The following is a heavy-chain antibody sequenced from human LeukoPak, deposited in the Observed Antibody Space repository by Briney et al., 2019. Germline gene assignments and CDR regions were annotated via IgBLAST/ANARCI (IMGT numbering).Heavy chain of an antibody. D-gene: IGHD3-3*01. CDR2: IYHSGST. CDR1: GGSISSSNW. Sequence: SGTLSLTCAVSGGSISSSNWWSWVRRPPGKGLEWIGEIYHSGSTNYNPSLKSRVTISVDTSKNQFSLKLSSVTAADTAVYYCASQPYTIFGAPPLDYWGQGILVTVSS. V-gene: IGHV4-4*02. CDR3: ASQPYTIFGAPPLDY. J-gene: IGHJ4*02.